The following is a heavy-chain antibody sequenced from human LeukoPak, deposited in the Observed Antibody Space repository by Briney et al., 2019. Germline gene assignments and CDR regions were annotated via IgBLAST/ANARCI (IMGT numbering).Heavy chain of an antibody. Sequence: GGSLRLSCAASGFTFSSYDMHWVRQATGKGLEWVSAIGTAGDTYYPGSVKGRFTISRENAKNSLYLQMNSLRAGDTAVYYCAGYCSGGSCHDAFDIWGQGTMVTVSS. D-gene: IGHD2-15*01. CDR1: GFTFSSYD. CDR2: IGTAGDT. J-gene: IGHJ3*02. CDR3: AGYCSGGSCHDAFDI. V-gene: IGHV3-13*01.